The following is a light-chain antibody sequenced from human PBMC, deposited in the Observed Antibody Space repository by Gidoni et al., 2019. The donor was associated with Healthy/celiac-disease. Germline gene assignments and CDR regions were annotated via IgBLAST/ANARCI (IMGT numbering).Light chain of an antibody. J-gene: IGLJ2*01. V-gene: IGLV2-14*01. CDR3: SSYTSSSTLLV. CDR1: SSDVGGYNY. CDR2: DVR. Sequence: QSALTQPASVSGSPGQSITISCTGTSSDVGGYNYVSWYQQPPGKAPKLMIYDVRNRPSGVSNRFSGSKSGNTASLTISVLQSEDEADYYCSSYTSSSTLLVFGGGTKLTVL.